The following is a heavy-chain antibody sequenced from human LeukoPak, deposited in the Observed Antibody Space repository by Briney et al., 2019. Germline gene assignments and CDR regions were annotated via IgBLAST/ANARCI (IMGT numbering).Heavy chain of an antibody. CDR1: GGSFSGFY. Sequence: SETLSLTCAVYGGSFSGFYWSWIRQPPGKGLEWIGEINHSGSTNYNPSLKSRVTISVDTSKNQFSLKLSSVTAADTAVYYCAREWVVSYYKPQYYYYGMDVWGKGTTVTVSS. D-gene: IGHD3-10*01. CDR3: AREWVVSYYKPQYYYYGMDV. V-gene: IGHV4-34*01. CDR2: INHSGST. J-gene: IGHJ6*04.